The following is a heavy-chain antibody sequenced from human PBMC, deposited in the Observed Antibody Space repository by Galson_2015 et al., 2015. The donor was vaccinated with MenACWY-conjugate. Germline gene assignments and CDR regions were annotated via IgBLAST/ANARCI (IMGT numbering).Heavy chain of an antibody. Sequence: SVKVSCKASGYTFTDYYVHWVRQAPGQGLEWMGRVDPNSGDTNYAQNFQGRVTMTRDTSISTAYMELSRLRSDDTVVFYCATSRFRTNPALGPFETWGQGTMVTVSS. CDR1: GYTFTDYY. V-gene: IGHV1-2*05. D-gene: IGHD1-14*01. CDR2: VDPNSGDT. CDR3: ATSRFRTNPALGPFET. J-gene: IGHJ3*02.